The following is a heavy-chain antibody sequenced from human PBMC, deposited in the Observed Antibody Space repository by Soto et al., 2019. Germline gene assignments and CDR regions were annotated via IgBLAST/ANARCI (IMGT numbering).Heavy chain of an antibody. CDR2: IKQDGSEK. Sequence: GGSLRLSCAASGFTFSSYWMSWLRQAPGKGLEWVANIKQDGSEKYYVDSVKGRFTISRDNAKNSLYLQMNSLRAEDTAVYYWAREGTSNDYVFDYWGQGTLVTVSS. J-gene: IGHJ4*02. CDR1: GFTFSSYW. CDR3: AREGTSNDYVFDY. D-gene: IGHD3-16*01. V-gene: IGHV3-7*01.